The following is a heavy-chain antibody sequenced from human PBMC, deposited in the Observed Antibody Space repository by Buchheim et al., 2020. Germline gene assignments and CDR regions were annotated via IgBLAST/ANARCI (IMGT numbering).Heavy chain of an antibody. CDR1: GYTFTGYY. CDR2: INPNSGGT. J-gene: IGHJ4*02. Sequence: QVQLVQSGAEVKKPGASVKVSCKASGYTFTGYYMHWVRQAPGQGLEWMGWINPNSGGTNYAQTFQGWVTMTRDTSLSTAYMELSRLRSDDTAVYYCARGGRITMIVVVTELDYWGQGTL. V-gene: IGHV1-2*04. D-gene: IGHD3-22*01. CDR3: ARGGRITMIVVVTELDY.